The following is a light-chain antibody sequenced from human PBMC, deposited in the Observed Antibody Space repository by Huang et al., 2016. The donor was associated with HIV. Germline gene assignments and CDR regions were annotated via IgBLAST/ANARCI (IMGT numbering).Light chain of an antibody. Sequence: EIVMTQSPATLSVSPGERVTLSCRASQSVGSNLAWYQQKPGQAPRLLIYGASTRATGIPARFSGSGSGTEFTLTISSLQSEDFALYYCHQYNSWPWTFGQVTKVEIK. CDR1: QSVGSN. CDR2: GAS. CDR3: HQYNSWPWT. V-gene: IGKV3-15*01. J-gene: IGKJ1*01.